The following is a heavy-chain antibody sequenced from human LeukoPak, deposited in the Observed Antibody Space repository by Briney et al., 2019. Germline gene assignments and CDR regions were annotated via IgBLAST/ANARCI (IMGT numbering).Heavy chain of an antibody. V-gene: IGHV4-31*03. D-gene: IGHD3-22*01. CDR2: IYYSGST. CDR1: GGSISSGGYY. CDR3: ARGRYYDSSGYCNFDY. J-gene: IGHJ4*02. Sequence: PSETLSLTCTVSGGSISSGGYYWSWIRQHPGKGLEWIGYIYYSGSTYYNPSLKSRVTISVDTSKNQFSLKLSSVTAADTAVYYCARGRYYDSSGYCNFDYWGQGTLVTASS.